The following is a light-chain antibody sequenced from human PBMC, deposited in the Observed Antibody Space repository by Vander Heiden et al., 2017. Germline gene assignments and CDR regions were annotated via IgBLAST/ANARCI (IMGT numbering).Light chain of an antibody. Sequence: QSVLTQPPSGSGAPGQEVTISCTGSSSNIGAGYDVHWYQQLPGTPPKLLIFDNTNRPSGVPDRFSGSKSGTSASLAITGLQAADEAEYYCQSSDNALKHVFGTGTRVTVL. CDR2: DNT. J-gene: IGLJ1*01. V-gene: IGLV1-40*01. CDR3: QSSDNALKHV. CDR1: SSNIGAGYD.